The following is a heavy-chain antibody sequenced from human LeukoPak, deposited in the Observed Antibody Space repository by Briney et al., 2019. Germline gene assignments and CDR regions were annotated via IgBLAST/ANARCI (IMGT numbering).Heavy chain of an antibody. J-gene: IGHJ4*02. D-gene: IGHD3-10*01. CDR2: IYYSGST. CDR3: ARDSNGSGIEDY. CDR1: GGSFSGYY. V-gene: IGHV4-59*01. Sequence: SETLSLTCAVYGGSFSGYYWSWIRQPPGKGLEWIGYIYYSGSTNYNPSLKSRVTISVDTSKNQFSLKLSSVTAADTAVYYCARDSNGSGIEDYWGQGTLVTVSS.